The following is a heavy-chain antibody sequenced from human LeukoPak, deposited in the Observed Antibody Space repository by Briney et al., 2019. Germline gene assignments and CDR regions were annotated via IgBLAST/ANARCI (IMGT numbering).Heavy chain of an antibody. V-gene: IGHV4-30-2*01. Sequence: PSETLSLTRAVSGGSISSGGYSWSWIRQPPGKGLEWIGYIYHSGSTYYNPSLKSRVTISVDTSKNQFSLKLSSVTAADTAVYYCARVIDDYGDYYFDYWGQGTLVTVSS. CDR1: GGSISSGGYS. D-gene: IGHD4-17*01. J-gene: IGHJ4*02. CDR2: IYHSGST. CDR3: ARVIDDYGDYYFDY.